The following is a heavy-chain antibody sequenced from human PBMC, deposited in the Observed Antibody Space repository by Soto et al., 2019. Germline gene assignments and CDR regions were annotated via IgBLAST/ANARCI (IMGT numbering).Heavy chain of an antibody. J-gene: IGHJ6*01. Sequence: QVQLVQSGAEAKKPGSSVKVAGKTSGGTFSSYAISWVRQAPGQGLEWIGGIVPLFRTKKHAQEFQGRVTITADMTTYTVDMELSGLRSGYTAVYFFASGGVSSHWPNHLVRSGLDVW. CDR1: GGTFSSYA. CDR2: IVPLFRTK. D-gene: IGHD3-16*01. CDR3: ASGGVSSHWPNHLVRSGLDV. V-gene: IGHV1-69*06.